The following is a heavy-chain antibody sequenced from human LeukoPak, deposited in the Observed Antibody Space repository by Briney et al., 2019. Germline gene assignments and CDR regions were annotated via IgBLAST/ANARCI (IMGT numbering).Heavy chain of an antibody. Sequence: SETLSLTCAVYGGSLNGHYWSWIRQPPGKGLEWIGEGSESGGTKFNPSLKSRVTISADTSKNQFSLKMNSVTAADTAVYYCAKNGQSGFSFDPWGQGSLVTVSS. V-gene: IGHV4-34*01. CDR3: AKNGQSGFSFDP. J-gene: IGHJ5*02. D-gene: IGHD3-3*01. CDR2: GSESGGT. CDR1: GGSLNGHY.